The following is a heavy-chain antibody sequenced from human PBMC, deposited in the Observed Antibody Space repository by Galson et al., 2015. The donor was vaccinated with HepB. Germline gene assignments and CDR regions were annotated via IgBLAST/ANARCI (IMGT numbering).Heavy chain of an antibody. CDR2: IRYDGSNK. V-gene: IGHV3-30*02. J-gene: IGHJ4*02. CDR3: ARHIAAAGTFDY. D-gene: IGHD6-13*01. CDR1: GFTFSSYG. Sequence: SLRLSCAASGFTFSSYGMHWVRQAPGKGLEWVAFIRYDGSNKYYADSVKGRFTISRDNSKNTLYPQMNSLRAEDTAVYYCARHIAAAGTFDYWGQGTLVTVSS.